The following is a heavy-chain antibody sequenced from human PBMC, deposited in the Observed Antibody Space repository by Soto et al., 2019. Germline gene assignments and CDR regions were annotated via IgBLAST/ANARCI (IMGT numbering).Heavy chain of an antibody. J-gene: IGHJ4*02. Sequence: QVQLVQSGAEVKKPGASVKVSCKASGYTFTAYYIHWVRQAPGQGLEWMGWINPKSGGTNYAQKFQGRVAMTRDTSISTAYMELSRLRSDDTAVYYCARLTVPLDIVVLPAASFDFWGQGALVTVSS. CDR3: ARLTVPLDIVVLPAASFDF. CDR1: GYTFTAYY. V-gene: IGHV1-2*02. D-gene: IGHD2-2*01. CDR2: INPKSGGT.